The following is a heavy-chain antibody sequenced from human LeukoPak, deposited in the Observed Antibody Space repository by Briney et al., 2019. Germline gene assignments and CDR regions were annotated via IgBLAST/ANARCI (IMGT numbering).Heavy chain of an antibody. V-gene: IGHV3-23*01. CDR2: IDRGVGST. CDR1: GFTFSIYD. J-gene: IGHJ4*02. CDR3: AKKGQADDYGKPD. Sequence: PGGSLRLSCAAPGFTFSIYDLSWVRQAPGKGLECVSAIDRGVGSTYYADSVKGRFTISRDNSKNTLYLQMNNLRADDTAVYYCAKKGQADDYGKPDWGQGTLVTVSS. D-gene: IGHD4-17*01.